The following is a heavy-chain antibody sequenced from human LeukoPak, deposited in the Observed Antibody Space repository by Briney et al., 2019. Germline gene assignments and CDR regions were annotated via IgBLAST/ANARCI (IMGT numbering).Heavy chain of an antibody. CDR1: GFTFSSYW. Sequence: PGGSRRLSCAASGFTFSSYWMSWVRQAPGKGLEWVANIKQDGSEKYYVDSVKGRFTISRDNAKNSLYLQMNSLRAEDTAVYYCARELGRYYMDVWGKGTTVTVSS. CDR2: IKQDGSEK. CDR3: ARELGRYYMDV. J-gene: IGHJ6*03. V-gene: IGHV3-7*01.